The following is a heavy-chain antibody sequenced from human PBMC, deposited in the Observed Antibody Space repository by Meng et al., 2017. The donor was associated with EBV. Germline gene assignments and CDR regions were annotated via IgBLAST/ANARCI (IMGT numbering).Heavy chain of an antibody. Sequence: QVQLVRSGVEVKKHGPSVTCSFTASGYTSTSDGISWVRQAPGQGLEWMGWISSYNGNTNYAQKLQGRVTMTTDTSTSTAYMELRSLRSDDTAVYYCARGLDYFDYWGQGTLVTVSS. CDR3: ARGLDYFDY. CDR2: ISSYNGNT. CDR1: GYTSTSDG. J-gene: IGHJ4*02. V-gene: IGHV1-18*01.